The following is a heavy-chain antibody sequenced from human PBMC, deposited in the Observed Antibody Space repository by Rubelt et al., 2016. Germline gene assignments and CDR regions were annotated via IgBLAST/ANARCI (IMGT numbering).Heavy chain of an antibody. D-gene: IGHD1-20*01. CDR3: ASGYNWNPT. V-gene: IGHV3-30*14. CDR1: GFTFSVYV. CDR2: ISNDGSDK. Sequence: VQLVESGGGLVQPGGSLRLSCAASGFTFSVYVIQWVRQAPGKGLEWVTIISNDGSDKHYEESVKGRFTISRDNSQKTLYLQMNSLRAEDTAVYYCASGYNWNPTWGQGTLVTVSS. J-gene: IGHJ5*02.